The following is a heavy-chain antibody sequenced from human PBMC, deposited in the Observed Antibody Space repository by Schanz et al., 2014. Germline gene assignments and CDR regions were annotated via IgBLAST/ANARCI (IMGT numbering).Heavy chain of an antibody. CDR1: GFIFRSFG. Sequence: GQLVESGGGVVQPGKSLRLSCATSGFIFRSFGIHWVRQAPGKGLEWVSAISGGGGTTYYTDSVKGRFTISRDTSKSTLDLQMNSLRAEDTAVYYCAKDGPGGSGSYSADGGMDVSGRGTTVTV. V-gene: IGHV3-23*04. J-gene: IGHJ6*01. CDR3: AKDGPGGSGSYSADGGMDV. CDR2: ISGGGGTT. D-gene: IGHD3-10*01.